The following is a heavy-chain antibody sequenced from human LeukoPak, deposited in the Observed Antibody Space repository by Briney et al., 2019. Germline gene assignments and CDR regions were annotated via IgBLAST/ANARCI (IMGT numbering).Heavy chain of an antibody. J-gene: IGHJ5*02. CDR2: IYYSGST. V-gene: IGHV4-59*01. CDR1: GGSISSYY. Sequence: SETLSLTCTVSGGSISSYYWSWIRQPPGKGLEWIGYIYYSGSTNYNPSLKSRVTISVDTSKNQFSLKLSSVTAADTAVYYCARFTSSGWHAYIDPWGQGTLVTVSS. D-gene: IGHD6-19*01. CDR3: ARFTSSGWHAYIDP.